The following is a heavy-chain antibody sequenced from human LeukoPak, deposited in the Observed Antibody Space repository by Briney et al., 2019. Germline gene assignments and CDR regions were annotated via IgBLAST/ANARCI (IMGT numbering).Heavy chain of an antibody. Sequence: KTSETLSLTCTVSGASITSYYWSWIRQPPGKRLEWMGYIYYIGSTNYNPPLKSRVTMSVDTSKNQFSLKLSSLTAADTAVYYCARHGIIRRGNDAFDIWGRGTMVTVSS. V-gene: IGHV4-59*08. D-gene: IGHD3-16*01. J-gene: IGHJ3*02. CDR3: ARHGIIRRGNDAFDI. CDR2: IYYIGST. CDR1: GASITSYY.